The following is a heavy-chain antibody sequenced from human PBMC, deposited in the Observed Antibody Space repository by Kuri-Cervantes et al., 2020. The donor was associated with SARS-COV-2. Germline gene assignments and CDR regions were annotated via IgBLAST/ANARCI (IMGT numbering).Heavy chain of an antibody. CDR1: GFTFSSYA. D-gene: IGHD2-15*01. CDR2: ISYDGSNK. J-gene: IGHJ4*02. CDR3: AKWTRYCSGGSCYSEYFDY. Sequence: GESLKISCAASGFTFSSYAMHWVRQAPGKGLGWVAVISYDGSNKYYADSVKGRFTISRENSKNTLYLQMNSLRAEETAVYYWAKWTRYCSGGSCYSEYFDYWGQGTLVTVSS. V-gene: IGHV3-30*18.